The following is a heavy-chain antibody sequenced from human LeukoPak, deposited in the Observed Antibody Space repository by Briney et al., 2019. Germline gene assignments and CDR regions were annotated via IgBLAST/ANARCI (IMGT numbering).Heavy chain of an antibody. CDR3: AKGPTYDSLPYYFDY. Sequence: GGSLRLSCSASGFTFSYYAMHWVRQAAGRGLEFVSGISSNGGSTYYADSLKGRFTVSRDNSNNTLYLQMSSLRAEDTAIYYCAKGPTYDSLPYYFDYWGQGTLVTVSS. CDR1: GFTFSYYA. J-gene: IGHJ4*02. CDR2: ISSNGGST. D-gene: IGHD3-22*01. V-gene: IGHV3-64D*09.